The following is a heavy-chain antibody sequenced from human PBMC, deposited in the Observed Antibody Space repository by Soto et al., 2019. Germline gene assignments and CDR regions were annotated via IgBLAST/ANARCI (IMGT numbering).Heavy chain of an antibody. CDR1: GASIYAGGYY. V-gene: IGHV4-31*03. CDR3: ARGRKVFHY. J-gene: IGHJ4*02. CDR2: VYYSGST. Sequence: SETLCLTCSVSGASIYAGGYYWSWIRQQPGKGLEWIGNVYYSGSTSYNPSLQSRLTLSVDRSKNQFSLKLISVTAADTAMYYWARGRKVFHYGGQGTLVTVSS.